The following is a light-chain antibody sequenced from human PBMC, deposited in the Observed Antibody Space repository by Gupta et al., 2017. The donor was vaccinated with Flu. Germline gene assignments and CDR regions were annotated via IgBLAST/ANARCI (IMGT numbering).Light chain of an antibody. CDR3: SSYAGSNNVM. CDR2: EVS. CDR1: SSDVGGYNY. V-gene: IGLV2-8*01. J-gene: IGLJ3*02. Sequence: QSALTQPPSASGSPGQSVTISCPGTSSDVGGYNYVSWYQQHPGKAPKLMIYEVSKRPSGVPDRFSGSKSGNTASLTVSGLQAEDEADYYCSSYAGSNNVMFGGGTKLTVL.